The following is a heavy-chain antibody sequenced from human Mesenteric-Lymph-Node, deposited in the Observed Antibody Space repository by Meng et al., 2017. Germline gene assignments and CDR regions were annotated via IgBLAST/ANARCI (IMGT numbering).Heavy chain of an antibody. D-gene: IGHD1-26*01. CDR1: GFTFSSYS. J-gene: IGHJ4*02. V-gene: IGHV3-21*01. Sequence: EVQLVESGGGLVKPGGSLRLSCAASGFTFSSYSMNWVRQAPGKGLEWVSYISSNSYYISYADSVKGRFTISRDNAKNPVYLQMNSLRAEDTAVYYCAEGSGSYAVAYWGQGTLVTVSS. CDR3: AEGSGSYAVAY. CDR2: ISSNSYYI.